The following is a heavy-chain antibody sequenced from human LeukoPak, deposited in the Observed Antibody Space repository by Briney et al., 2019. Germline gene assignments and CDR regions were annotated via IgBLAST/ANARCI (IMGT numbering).Heavy chain of an antibody. CDR2: ISSSSSYI. J-gene: IGHJ6*02. D-gene: IGHD2-2*02. V-gene: IGHV3-21*01. CDR3: ARDSRYFSSTNFYTYYYRIDL. CDR1: GFTFSSYS. Sequence: PGGSLRLSCAASGFTFSSYSMNWVRQAPGKGLEWVSSISSSSSYIYYADSVKGRFTISRDNAKNSLYLQMNSLRAEDTAGYYCARDSRYFSSTNFYTYYYRIDLWGQGTTVTVSS.